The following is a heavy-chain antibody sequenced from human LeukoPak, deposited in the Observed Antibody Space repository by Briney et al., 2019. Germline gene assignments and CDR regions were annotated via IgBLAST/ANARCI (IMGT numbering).Heavy chain of an antibody. CDR2: IKQDGSEK. D-gene: IGHD3-22*01. J-gene: IGHJ3*01. CDR1: GFTFSSYW. CDR3: AREYYYDSSASGCN. Sequence: PGGSLRLSCAASGFTFSSYWMSWVRQAPGKGLEWVDNIKQDGSEKYYVDSVKGRFTISRDNAKNSLYLQMNSLRAEDTAVYYCAREYYYDSSASGCNWGQGTMVTVSS. V-gene: IGHV3-7*01.